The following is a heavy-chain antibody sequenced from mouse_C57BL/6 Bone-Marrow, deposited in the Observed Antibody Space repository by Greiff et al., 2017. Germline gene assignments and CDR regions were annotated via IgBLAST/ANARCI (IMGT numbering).Heavy chain of an antibody. J-gene: IGHJ2*01. CDR2: ISSGGSYT. CDR3: ARHSYGSRLDY. D-gene: IGHD1-1*01. Sequence: EVQVVESGGDLVKPGGSLKLSCAASGFTFSSYGMSWVRQTPDKRLEWVATISSGGSYTYYPDSVKGRFTISRDNAKNTLYLQMSSLKSEDTAMYYCARHSYGSRLDYWGQGTTLTVSS. CDR1: GFTFSSYG. V-gene: IGHV5-6*01.